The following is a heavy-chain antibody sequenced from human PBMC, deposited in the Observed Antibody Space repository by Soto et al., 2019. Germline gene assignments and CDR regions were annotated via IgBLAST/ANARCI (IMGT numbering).Heavy chain of an antibody. D-gene: IGHD3-22*01. J-gene: IGHJ4*02. CDR1: GGTFSSYS. V-gene: IGHV1-69*06. CDR2: IIPIFGTA. CDR3: ARDLRRSSYYDSSGYPNFSLDY. Sequence: GASVNVSCKSSGGTFSSYSISWVRQAPGQGLECMGGIIPIFGTANYAQKFQGRVTITADKSTSTAYMELSSLRSEDTAVYYCARDLRRSSYYDSSGYPNFSLDYWGQGTLVTVSS.